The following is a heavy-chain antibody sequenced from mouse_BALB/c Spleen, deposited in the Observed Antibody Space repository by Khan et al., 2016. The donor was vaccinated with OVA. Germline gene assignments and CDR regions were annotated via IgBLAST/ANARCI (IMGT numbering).Heavy chain of an antibody. CDR1: GFTFNTFA. D-gene: IGHD2-3*01. J-gene: IGHJ3*01. V-gene: IGHV10-1*02. Sequence: EVQLVESGGGLMQPKGSLKLSCAASGFTFNTFAMNWVRQAPGKGLEWVARIRSKSNNYATYYADSVKDRLTISRDDSQSMLYLQMNNLKTEDIAMYYCVRPSYDGYYEWFAYWGQGTLVTVSA. CDR2: IRSKSNNYAT. CDR3: VRPSYDGYYEWFAY.